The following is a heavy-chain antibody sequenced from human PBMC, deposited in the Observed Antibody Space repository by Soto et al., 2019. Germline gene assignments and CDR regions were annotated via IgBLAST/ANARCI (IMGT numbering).Heavy chain of an antibody. CDR2: IIPIFGTT. Sequence: QVQLVQSGTEVKNPGSSVKVSCKASGGTFSSYAINWVRQAPGQGLEWMGGIIPIFGTTNSAQKFQGRVPITADESTSTAYMELGSLRSEDTAVYYCARDDSGRGWFDPWGQGTLVTVSS. V-gene: IGHV1-69*01. D-gene: IGHD5-12*01. CDR1: GGTFSSYA. CDR3: ARDDSGRGWFDP. J-gene: IGHJ5*02.